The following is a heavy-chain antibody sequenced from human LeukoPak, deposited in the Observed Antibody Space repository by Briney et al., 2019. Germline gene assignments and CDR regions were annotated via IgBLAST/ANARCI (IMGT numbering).Heavy chain of an antibody. J-gene: IGHJ4*02. CDR3: ARGPNSNWSGLDF. Sequence: GGSLRLSCAASGFTFSSYWMHWVRQLPGKGLVWVSRISPTGSTTSYADSVKGRFTVSRGNAKNTLYLQVNNLRAEDTALYYCARGPNSNWSGLDFWGQGTLLTVSS. V-gene: IGHV3-74*01. CDR1: GFTFSSYW. D-gene: IGHD6-6*01. CDR2: ISPTGSTT.